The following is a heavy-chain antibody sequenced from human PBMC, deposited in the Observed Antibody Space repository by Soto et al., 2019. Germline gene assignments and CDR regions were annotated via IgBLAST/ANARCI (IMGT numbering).Heavy chain of an antibody. Sequence: QVHLVESGGGVVQPGRSLRLSCAASGFSFNTHGMHWVRQAPGKGLEWVAVIWHDGSNKYYGDSVKGRFTISRENSKNTLSLQMNSLRAEDTAIYYCARDSGPASATWLDHWGQGTLVTVSS. CDR3: ARDSGPASATWLDH. J-gene: IGHJ5*02. CDR1: GFSFNTHG. D-gene: IGHD7-27*01. CDR2: IWHDGSNK. V-gene: IGHV3-33*01.